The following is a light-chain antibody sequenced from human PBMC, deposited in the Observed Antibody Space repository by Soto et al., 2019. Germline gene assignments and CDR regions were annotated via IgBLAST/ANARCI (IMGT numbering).Light chain of an antibody. J-gene: IGLJ1*01. CDR1: DNDVGGYNY. Sequence: QSVLTQPASVSGSPGQSITISSTGTDNDVGGYNYVSWYQQSPDKAPKLIIYDVTNRPPGVSMRFSGSKSGNTASLTISGLRPEDEADYYCSSYTSIATYVFGSGTKVTVL. CDR3: SSYTSIATYV. V-gene: IGLV2-14*01. CDR2: DVT.